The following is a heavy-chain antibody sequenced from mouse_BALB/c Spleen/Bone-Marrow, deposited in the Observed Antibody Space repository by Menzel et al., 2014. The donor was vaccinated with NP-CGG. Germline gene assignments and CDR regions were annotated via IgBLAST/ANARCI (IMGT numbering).Heavy chain of an antibody. D-gene: IGHD1-2*01. CDR1: GFDFSRYW. V-gene: IGHV4-1*02. CDR3: ARQGYYGYSDY. CDR2: INPDSSTI. J-gene: IGHJ2*01. Sequence: EVQVVESGGGLVQPGGSLKLSCAASGFDFSRYWMSWVRQAPGKGLEWIGEINPDSSTINYTPSLKDKFITSRDNAKNTLYLQMRKVRSEDTALYYCARQGYYGYSDYWGQGTTLTVSS.